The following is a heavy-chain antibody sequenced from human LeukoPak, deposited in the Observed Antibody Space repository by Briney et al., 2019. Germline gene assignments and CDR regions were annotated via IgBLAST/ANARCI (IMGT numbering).Heavy chain of an antibody. J-gene: IGHJ4*02. V-gene: IGHV3-30*18. Sequence: GSLRLSCAASGFIFSSYGMHWVRQAPGKGLEWVAVISYDGNNRYSADSVKGRFTISRDNSKNTLYLQMNSLRAEDTAVYYCAKDQDMAAADYYFDYWGQGTLVTVSS. CDR3: AKDQDMAAADYYFDY. D-gene: IGHD6-13*01. CDR1: GFIFSSYG. CDR2: ISYDGNNR.